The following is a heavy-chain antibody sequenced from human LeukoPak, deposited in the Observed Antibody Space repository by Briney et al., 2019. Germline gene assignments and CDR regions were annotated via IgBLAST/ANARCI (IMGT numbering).Heavy chain of an antibody. V-gene: IGHV4-61*02. CDR3: ARGFDGYNFFDY. J-gene: IGHJ4*02. CDR1: GGSISGDDYY. CDR2: IYPDGST. D-gene: IGHD5-24*01. Sequence: TLSLTCTVSGGSISGDDYYWTWIRQPAGKGLEWIGRIYPDGSTTYNPSLKSRVTISLDTSKNQFSLTLSSVTAADTAVFYCARGFDGYNFFDYWGQGTLVTVSS.